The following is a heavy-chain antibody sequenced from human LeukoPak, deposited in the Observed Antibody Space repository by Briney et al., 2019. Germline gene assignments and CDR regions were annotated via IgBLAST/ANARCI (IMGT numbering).Heavy chain of an antibody. CDR3: ARQGTYGDLDQTNWFDP. D-gene: IGHD4-17*01. CDR1: GGSISSGGYY. V-gene: IGHV4-30-2*01. J-gene: IGHJ5*02. CDR2: IYHSGST. Sequence: SQTLSLTCTVSGGSISSGGYYWSWIRQPPGKGLEWIGYIYHSGSTYYNPSLKSRVTISVDRSKNQFSLKLSSVTAADTAVYYCARQGTYGDLDQTNWFDPWGQGTLVTVSS.